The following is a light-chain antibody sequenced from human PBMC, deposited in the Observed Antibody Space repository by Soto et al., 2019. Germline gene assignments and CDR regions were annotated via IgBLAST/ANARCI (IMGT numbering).Light chain of an antibody. V-gene: IGKV3-11*01. CDR1: QSVSSY. CDR3: QQRSNWHT. Sequence: IVLTQTPATLSLSPGERATLSCRASQSVSSYLAWYQQKPGQAPRLLIYDASNRATGIPARFSGSGSGTDFTLTISSLEPEDFAVYYCQQRSNWHTFGQGTRLEIK. CDR2: DAS. J-gene: IGKJ5*01.